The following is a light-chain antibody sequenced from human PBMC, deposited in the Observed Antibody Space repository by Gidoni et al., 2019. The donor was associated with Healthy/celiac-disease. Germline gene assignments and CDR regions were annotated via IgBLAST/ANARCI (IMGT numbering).Light chain of an antibody. Sequence: DIQMTQSPSSLSASVGDRVTITCQASQDISNYLNWYQQKPGKAPKLLIYDASNLETGVPSRFSGSGSGKDFTFTISSLQPEDIATYYCQQYDNLPRVTFGPGTKVDIK. V-gene: IGKV1-33*01. CDR3: QQYDNLPRVT. J-gene: IGKJ3*01. CDR2: DAS. CDR1: QDISNY.